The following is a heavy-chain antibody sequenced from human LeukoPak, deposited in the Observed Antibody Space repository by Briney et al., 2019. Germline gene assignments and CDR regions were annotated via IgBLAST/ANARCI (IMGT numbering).Heavy chain of an antibody. D-gene: IGHD2-8*01. V-gene: IGHV1-69-2*01. J-gene: IGHJ4*02. CDR2: VDPEDGET. CDR3: ATARGSRGVFDY. CDR1: GYTFTDSY. Sequence: ASVKISCKVSGYTFTDSYMHWVQQAPGKGLEWMGLVDPEDGETFFAEKFQDRVIITADTSTDTAHMELSALTSEDTATYYCATARGSRGVFDYWGQGTLVTVSS.